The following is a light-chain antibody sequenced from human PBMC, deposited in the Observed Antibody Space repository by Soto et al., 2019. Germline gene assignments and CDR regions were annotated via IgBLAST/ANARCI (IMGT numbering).Light chain of an antibody. CDR1: SRDVGGYNY. CDR3: SSYTSSSLRV. V-gene: IGLV2-14*01. Sequence: QSALTQPASVSGSPGQSITISCTGTSRDVGGYNYVSWYQQHPGKAPKLMIYDVSNRPSGVSNRFSGSKSGNTASLTISGLQAEDEADYYCSSYTSSSLRVFGGGTKVTVL. J-gene: IGLJ2*01. CDR2: DVS.